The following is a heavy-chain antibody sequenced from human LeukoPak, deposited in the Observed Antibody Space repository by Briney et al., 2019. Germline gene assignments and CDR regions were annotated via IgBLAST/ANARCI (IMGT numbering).Heavy chain of an antibody. Sequence: ASVKLSCKASGGTFSSYAISWVRQAPGQGLEWMGGIIPIFSTANYAQKFQGRVTITADESTSTAYMELSSLRSEDTAVYYCARVVSGRYYFDYWGQGTLVTVSS. CDR1: GGTFSSYA. J-gene: IGHJ4*02. CDR2: IIPIFSTA. CDR3: ARVVSGRYYFDY. D-gene: IGHD3-3*01. V-gene: IGHV1-69*13.